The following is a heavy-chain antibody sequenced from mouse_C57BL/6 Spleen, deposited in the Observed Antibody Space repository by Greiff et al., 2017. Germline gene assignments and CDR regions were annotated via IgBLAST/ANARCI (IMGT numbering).Heavy chain of an antibody. CDR3: ARRELIYDGYYGWFAY. D-gene: IGHD2-3*01. J-gene: IGHJ3*01. V-gene: IGHV1-50*01. Sequence: VQLQQPGAELVKPGASVKLSCKASGYTFTSYWMQWVKQRPGQGLEWIGEIDPSDSYTNYNQKFKGKATLTVDASSSTAYMQLSSLTSEDSAVYYCARRELIYDGYYGWFAYWGQGTLVTVSA. CDR1: GYTFTSYW. CDR2: IDPSDSYT.